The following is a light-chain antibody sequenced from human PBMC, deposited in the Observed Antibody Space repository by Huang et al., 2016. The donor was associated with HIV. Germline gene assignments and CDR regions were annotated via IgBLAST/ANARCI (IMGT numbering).Light chain of an antibody. J-gene: IGKJ1*01. CDR1: QSVSSSY. Sequence: EIVLTQSPGTLSSSPGERATLSCRARQSVSSSYLAWYQQKPGQAPRLLIYGASSSATGIPDRFSGSGSGTDFTLTISRLEPEDFAVYYCQQYGSSPPWTFGQGTKVEIK. V-gene: IGKV3-20*01. CDR3: QQYGSSPPWT. CDR2: GAS.